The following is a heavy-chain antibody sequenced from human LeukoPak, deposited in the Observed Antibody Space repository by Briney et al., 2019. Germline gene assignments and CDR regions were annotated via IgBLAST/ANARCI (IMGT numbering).Heavy chain of an antibody. V-gene: IGHV4-4*02. CDR2: IYHSGST. D-gene: IGHD3-10*01. CDR3: AREPYYGSGSFLDY. Sequence: PSETLSLTCAVSGGSISSSNGWSWVRQPPGKGLEWIGEIYHSGSTNYNPSLKSRVTISVDKSKNQFSLKLSSVTAADTAVYYCAREPYYGSGSFLDYWGQGTLVTVSS. CDR1: GGSISSSNG. J-gene: IGHJ4*02.